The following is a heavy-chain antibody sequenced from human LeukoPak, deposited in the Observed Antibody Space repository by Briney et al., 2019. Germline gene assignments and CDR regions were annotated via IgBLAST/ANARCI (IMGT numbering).Heavy chain of an antibody. CDR1: GGSFSGYY. CDR3: ARGQTSVVTAIPYYFDY. CDR2: INHSGST. Sequence: SETLSLTCAVYGGSFSGYYWSWIRQPPGKGLEWIAEINHSGSTNYNPSLKSRVTNSVDTSKNQFSLKLSSVTAADTAVYYCARGQTSVVTAIPYYFDYWGRGTLVTVSS. D-gene: IGHD2-21*02. J-gene: IGHJ4*01. V-gene: IGHV4-34*01.